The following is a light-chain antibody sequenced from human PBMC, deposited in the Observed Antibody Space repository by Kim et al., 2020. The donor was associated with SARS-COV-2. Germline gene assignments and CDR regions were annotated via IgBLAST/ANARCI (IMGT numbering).Light chain of an antibody. V-gene: IGKV1D-16*01. CDR2: AAS. J-gene: IGKJ1*01. CDR1: QSISSW. CDR3: QQYDNCHRT. Sequence: DIQMTQSPSSLSASVGDRVTITCRASQSISSWLAWYQHKPGKAPKHLIYAASSLQSGVPSRFSGSGSGTEFTLTISSLQPEDFATYYCQQYDNCHRTFGPGTKVDIK.